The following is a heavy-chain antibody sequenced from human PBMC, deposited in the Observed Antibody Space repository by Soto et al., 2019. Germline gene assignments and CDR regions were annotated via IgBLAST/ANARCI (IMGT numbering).Heavy chain of an antibody. CDR3: ARLGLPSYGRAAY. CDR2: IHYVGSP. CDR1: GGSISSSSYY. D-gene: IGHD4-17*01. J-gene: IGHJ1*01. V-gene: IGHV4-39*01. Sequence: SETLSLTCTVSGGSISSSSYYWGWIRQPPGKGLQWIGNIHYVGSPYYNPSLKSRVTISVDTSKTRFSLRLSSVTAADTAVYYCARLGLPSYGRAAYWGQGTLVTVSS.